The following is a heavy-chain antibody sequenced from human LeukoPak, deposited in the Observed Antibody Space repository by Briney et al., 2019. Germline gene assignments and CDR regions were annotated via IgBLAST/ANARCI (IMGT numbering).Heavy chain of an antibody. D-gene: IGHD5-24*01. V-gene: IGHV3-30*03. CDR1: GFTFSSYG. Sequence: GGSLRLSCAASGFTFSSYGMHWVRQAPGKGLEWVAVISKDGSNEYYADSVKGRFTISRDNSKNTLYLQMNSLRAEDTAVYYCARDTEMDYWGQGTLVTVSS. J-gene: IGHJ4*02. CDR2: ISKDGSNE. CDR3: ARDTEMDY.